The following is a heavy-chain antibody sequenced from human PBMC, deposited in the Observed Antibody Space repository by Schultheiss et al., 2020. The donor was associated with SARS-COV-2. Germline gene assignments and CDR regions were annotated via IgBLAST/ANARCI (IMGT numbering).Heavy chain of an antibody. CDR1: GFTVSSNY. CDR3: AKDRAVAGTGWFDP. D-gene: IGHD6-19*01. Sequence: GESLKISCAASGFTVSSNYMSWVRQAPGKGLEWVSAISGSGGSTYYADSVKGRFTISRDNSKNTLYLQMNSLRAEDTAVYYCAKDRAVAGTGWFDPWGQGTLVTVSS. V-gene: IGHV3-23*01. J-gene: IGHJ5*02. CDR2: ISGSGGST.